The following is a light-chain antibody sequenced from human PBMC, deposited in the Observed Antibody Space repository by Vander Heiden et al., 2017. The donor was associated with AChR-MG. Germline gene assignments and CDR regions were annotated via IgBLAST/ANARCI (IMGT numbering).Light chain of an antibody. J-gene: IGLJ2*01. V-gene: IGLV3-21*02. CDR2: DES. Sequence: SYVLTQPPSVSAAPGQTARITCGGNHIGSKSVHWYQQKPGQAPVLVVYDESDRPSGIPERFSGSKSGNTATLSISRVEAGDEADYYCQVWDSSSAHVVFGGGTELTVL. CDR3: QVWDSSSAHVV. CDR1: HIGSKS.